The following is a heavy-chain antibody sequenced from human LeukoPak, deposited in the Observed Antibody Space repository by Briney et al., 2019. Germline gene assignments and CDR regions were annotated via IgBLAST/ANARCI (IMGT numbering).Heavy chain of an antibody. Sequence: PGGSLRLSCAASGFILGEYGMSWVSQAPGEGLDWVSALSGSSGTTYYADSVKGRFTISRDNSKNTLYLQMKSLRAEDTAVYYCAKGGGYEAQYYYYYLDVWGKGTTVTISS. CDR2: LSGSSGTT. V-gene: IGHV3-23*01. CDR3: AKGGGYEAQYYYYYLDV. D-gene: IGHD5-12*01. J-gene: IGHJ6*03. CDR1: GFILGEYG.